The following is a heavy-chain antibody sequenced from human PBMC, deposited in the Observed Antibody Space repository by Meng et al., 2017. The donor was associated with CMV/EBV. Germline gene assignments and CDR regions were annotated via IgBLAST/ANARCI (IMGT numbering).Heavy chain of an antibody. Sequence: GESLKISCAASGFTFSSYWMSWVRQAPGKGLEWVANIKQDGSEKYYVDSVKGRFTISRDNAKNSLYLQMNSLRAEDTVVYYCARGLRRGVVPAALLSDYWGQGTLVTVSS. D-gene: IGHD2-2*02. CDR1: GFTFSSYW. V-gene: IGHV3-7*01. CDR3: ARGLRRGVVPAALLSDY. CDR2: IKQDGSEK. J-gene: IGHJ4*02.